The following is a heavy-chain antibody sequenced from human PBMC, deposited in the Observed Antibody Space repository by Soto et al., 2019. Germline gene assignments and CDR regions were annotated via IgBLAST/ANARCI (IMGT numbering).Heavy chain of an antibody. CDR1: GFSFSSYG. V-gene: IGHV3-33*01. Sequence: QVQLVESGGGVVQPGRSLRLSCAASGFSFSSYGMQWVRQAPGKGLEWVAVILDDGSDKDYTDAVKGRFTISRDNSKNTLYLEMNSLRAEDTAVYYCARDDDYGDNGLDYWGQATLVTVSS. J-gene: IGHJ4*02. D-gene: IGHD4-17*01. CDR2: ILDDGSDK. CDR3: ARDDDYGDNGLDY.